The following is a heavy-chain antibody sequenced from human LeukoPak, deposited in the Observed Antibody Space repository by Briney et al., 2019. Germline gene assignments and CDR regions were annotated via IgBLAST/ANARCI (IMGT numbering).Heavy chain of an antibody. CDR3: ARVSVTVTTWWFDP. D-gene: IGHD4-17*01. V-gene: IGHV3-21*01. J-gene: IGHJ5*02. CDR2: ITSSSSYI. Sequence: GGSLRLSCAASGFTFSRYSMNWVRQAPGKGLEWVSSITSSSSYIYYADSVKGRFTISRDNAKNSLYLQMNSLRAEDTAVYYCARVSVTVTTWWFDPWGQGTLVTVSS. CDR1: GFTFSRYS.